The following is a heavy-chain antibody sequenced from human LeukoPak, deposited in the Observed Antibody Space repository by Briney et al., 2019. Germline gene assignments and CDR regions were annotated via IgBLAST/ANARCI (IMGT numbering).Heavy chain of an antibody. Sequence: GRSLRLSCAASGFTFSSYAMHWVRQAPGKGLEWVAVISYDGSNKYYADSVKGRFTISRDNSKNTLYLQTNSLRAEDTAVYYCARDPSYDSSGPYYFDYWGQGTLVTVSS. CDR1: GFTFSSYA. D-gene: IGHD3-22*01. V-gene: IGHV3-30-3*01. CDR2: ISYDGSNK. J-gene: IGHJ4*02. CDR3: ARDPSYDSSGPYYFDY.